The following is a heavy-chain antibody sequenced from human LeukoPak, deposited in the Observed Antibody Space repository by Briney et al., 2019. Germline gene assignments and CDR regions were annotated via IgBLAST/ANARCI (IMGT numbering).Heavy chain of an antibody. Sequence: GESLKISCKGSGYTFTNFWIGWVRQMPGKGLEWMGIIYPADSHTTYSPSLQGQVTISADKSISTAYLQWSSLKASDTAMYYCATGHSYGHIDYWGQGTLVTVSS. V-gene: IGHV5-51*01. J-gene: IGHJ4*02. CDR3: ATGHSYGHIDY. D-gene: IGHD5-18*01. CDR2: IYPADSHT. CDR1: GYTFTNFW.